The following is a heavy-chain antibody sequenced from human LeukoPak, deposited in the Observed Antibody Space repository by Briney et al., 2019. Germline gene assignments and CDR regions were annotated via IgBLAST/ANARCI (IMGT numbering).Heavy chain of an antibody. J-gene: IGHJ4*02. CDR3: ARGLPSYYDSSGFFDY. V-gene: IGHV1-8*03. CDR1: GYTFTSYD. Sequence: ASVKVSCKASGYTFTSYDINWVRQATGQGLEWMGWMNPNSGNTGYAQKFQGRVTITRNTPISTAYMELSSLRSEDTAVYYCARGLPSYYDSSGFFDYWGQGTLVTVSS. D-gene: IGHD3-22*01. CDR2: MNPNSGNT.